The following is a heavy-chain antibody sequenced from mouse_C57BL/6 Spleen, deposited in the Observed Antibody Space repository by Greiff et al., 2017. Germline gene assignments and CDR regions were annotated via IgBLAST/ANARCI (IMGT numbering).Heavy chain of an antibody. CDR3: ARAYYSNYGAMDY. V-gene: IGHV1-50*01. J-gene: IGHJ4*01. D-gene: IGHD2-5*01. Sequence: VQLQQPGAELVKPGASVKLSCKASGYTFTSYWMQWVKQRPGQGLEWIGEIDPSDSYTNYNQKLKGKATLTVDTSSSTAYMQLSSLTSEDSAVYYCARAYYSNYGAMDYWGQGTSVTVSS. CDR2: IDPSDSYT. CDR1: GYTFTSYW.